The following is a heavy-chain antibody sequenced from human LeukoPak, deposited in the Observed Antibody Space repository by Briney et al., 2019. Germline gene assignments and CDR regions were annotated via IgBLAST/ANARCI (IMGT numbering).Heavy chain of an antibody. Sequence: SQTLSLTCTVSGGSISSGGYYWSWIRQHPGKGLEWIGYIYYSGSTYYNPSLKSRVTISVDTSKNQFSLKLSSATAADTAVYYCARERRFWSGYYFDYWGQGTLVTVSS. J-gene: IGHJ4*02. CDR2: IYYSGST. CDR1: GGSISSGGYY. CDR3: ARERRFWSGYYFDY. V-gene: IGHV4-31*03. D-gene: IGHD3-3*01.